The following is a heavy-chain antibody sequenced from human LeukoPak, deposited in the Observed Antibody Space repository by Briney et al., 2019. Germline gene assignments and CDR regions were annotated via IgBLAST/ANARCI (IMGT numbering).Heavy chain of an antibody. D-gene: IGHD5-12*01. CDR1: GGTFSSYA. CDR2: IIPIFGTA. Sequence: GASVKVSCKASGGTFSSYAISWVRQAPGQGLEWMGGIIPIFGTANYAQKFQGRVTITADESTSTAYMEPSSLRSEDTAVYYYARVPAVATIGLGWFDPWGQGTLVTVSS. V-gene: IGHV1-69*13. CDR3: ARVPAVATIGLGWFDP. J-gene: IGHJ5*02.